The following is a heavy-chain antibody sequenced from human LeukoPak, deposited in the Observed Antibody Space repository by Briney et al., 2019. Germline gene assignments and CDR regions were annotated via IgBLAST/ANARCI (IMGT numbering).Heavy chain of an antibody. V-gene: IGHV5-51*01. Sequence: GESLKISCKGSAYSFTSHCIAWLRQMPGEDVEWMGIIFPGDSDTTYSPSFQGQVTISADKSISTAYLQWSSLKASDTAMYYCARHGDSNWYFDYWGQGTLVTVSS. CDR3: ARHGDSNWYFDY. CDR1: AYSFTSHC. D-gene: IGHD6-13*01. J-gene: IGHJ4*02. CDR2: IFPGDSDT.